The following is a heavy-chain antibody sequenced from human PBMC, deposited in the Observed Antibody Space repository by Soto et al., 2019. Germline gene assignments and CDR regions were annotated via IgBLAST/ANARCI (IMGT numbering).Heavy chain of an antibody. J-gene: IGHJ4*02. CDR2: SYTAGGK. CDR1: GCSIDYYY. D-gene: IGHD2-21*01. Sequence: GGSLRRPFAAPGCSIDYYYMTCFRQSPGKGLECVSVSYTAGGKYYADSVKGRFTFSRDNSKNTLYLQMNSLRAEDTAVYYCARRAILRTGYLDYWRRGALVTVYS. V-gene: IGHV3-53*01. CDR3: ARRAILRTGYLDY.